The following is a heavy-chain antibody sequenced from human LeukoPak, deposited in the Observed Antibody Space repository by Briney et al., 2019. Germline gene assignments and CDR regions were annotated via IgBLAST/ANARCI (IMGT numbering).Heavy chain of an antibody. D-gene: IGHD6-13*01. V-gene: IGHV1-24*01. CDR3: ARDFIAAAGSTYGFDY. Sequence: ASVKVSCKVSGYTLTELSMHWVRQAPGKGLEWMGGFDPEDGETIYAQKFQGRVTMTEDTSTSTAYMELRSLRSDDTAVYYCARDFIAAAGSTYGFDYWGQGTLVTVSS. J-gene: IGHJ4*02. CDR2: FDPEDGET. CDR1: GYTLTELS.